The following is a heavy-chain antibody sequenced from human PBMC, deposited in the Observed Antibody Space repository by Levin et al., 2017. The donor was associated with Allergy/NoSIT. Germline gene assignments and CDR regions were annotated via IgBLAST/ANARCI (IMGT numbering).Heavy chain of an antibody. Sequence: ASVKVSCKASGYTFTSYGISWVRQAPGQGLEWMGWISAYNGNTNYAQKLQGRVTMTTDTSTSTAYMELRSLRSDDTAVYYCVRDSLLVRGVSPFDYWGQGTLVTVSS. D-gene: IGHD3-10*01. V-gene: IGHV1-18*01. CDR2: ISAYNGNT. CDR3: VRDSLLVRGVSPFDY. J-gene: IGHJ4*02. CDR1: GYTFTSYG.